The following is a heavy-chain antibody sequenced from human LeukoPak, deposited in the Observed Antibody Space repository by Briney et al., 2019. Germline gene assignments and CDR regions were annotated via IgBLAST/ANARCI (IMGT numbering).Heavy chain of an antibody. J-gene: IGHJ5*02. D-gene: IGHD4-11*01. CDR2: ISSSSSYI. V-gene: IGHV3-21*01. CDR1: GFTFSSYS. Sequence: GSLRLFCAASGFTFSSYSMNWVRQAPGEGLEWVSSISSSSSYIYYADSVKGRFTISRDNAKNSLYLQMNSLRAEDTAVYYCARGNYHVFDPWGQGTLVTVSS. CDR3: ARGNYHVFDP.